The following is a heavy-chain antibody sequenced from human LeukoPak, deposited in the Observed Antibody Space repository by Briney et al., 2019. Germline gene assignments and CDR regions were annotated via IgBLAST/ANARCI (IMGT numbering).Heavy chain of an antibody. Sequence: PETLSLTCTVSGGSISSYYWSWIRQPAGKGLEWIGRIYTSGSTNYNASLKSRVSMSVDTSKNQFSLKLSSVTAADTAVFYCARENSRSYREFDYWGQGTLVTVSS. D-gene: IGHD1-26*01. J-gene: IGHJ4*02. CDR1: GGSISSYY. CDR3: ARENSRSYREFDY. V-gene: IGHV4-4*07. CDR2: IYTSGST.